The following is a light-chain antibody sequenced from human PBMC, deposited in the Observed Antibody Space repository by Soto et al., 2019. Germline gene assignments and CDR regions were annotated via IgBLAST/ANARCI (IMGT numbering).Light chain of an antibody. CDR2: KAT. J-gene: IGKJ4*01. CDR3: QQRSNWPT. V-gene: IGKV1-5*03. Sequence: QMTQSPSTLSASVGDGVTITCRASQSLGSGLAWYQQKPGKAPKLLIYKATTLQRGVPSRFSGSGSGTDFSLTISSLEPEDFAVYYCQQRSNWPTFGGGTKVDIK. CDR1: QSLGSG.